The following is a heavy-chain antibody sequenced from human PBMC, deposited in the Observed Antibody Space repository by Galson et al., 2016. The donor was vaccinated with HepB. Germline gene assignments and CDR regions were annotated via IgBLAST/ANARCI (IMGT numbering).Heavy chain of an antibody. J-gene: IGHJ6*04. Sequence: SLRLSCAASGFTFSSYAMNWVRQAPGRGLEWVSYISSSSTTIYYADSVKGRFTISRDNAKNSLYLQMNSLRAEDTAVYYCARDQYDFWRGYYTRGGYYGIDVWGKGTTVTVSS. CDR2: ISSSSTTI. CDR1: GFTFSSYA. D-gene: IGHD3-3*01. V-gene: IGHV3-48*01. CDR3: ARDQYDFWRGYYTRGGYYGIDV.